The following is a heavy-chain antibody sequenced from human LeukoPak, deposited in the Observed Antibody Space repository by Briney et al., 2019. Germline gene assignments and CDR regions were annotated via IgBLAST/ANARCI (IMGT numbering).Heavy chain of an antibody. CDR3: AKSWGYCSNGVCGPFDP. J-gene: IGHJ5*02. CDR2: ISGSGGTI. D-gene: IGHD2-8*01. Sequence: GGSLRLSCAASGLSFSNYAMSWVRQAPGKGLEWVSAISGSGGTIYYADSVEGRFTISRDNSKSTLYLQMASLRAEDTAVYYCAKSWGYCSNGVCGPFDPWGQGTLVTVSS. CDR1: GLSFSNYA. V-gene: IGHV3-23*01.